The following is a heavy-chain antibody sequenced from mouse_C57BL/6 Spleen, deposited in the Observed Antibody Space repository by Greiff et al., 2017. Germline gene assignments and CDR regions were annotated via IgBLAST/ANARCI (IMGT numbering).Heavy chain of an antibody. J-gene: IGHJ2*01. CDR1: GFTFSSYA. CDR3: ARDMGLRYFDY. CDR2: ISDGGSYT. V-gene: IGHV5-4*01. D-gene: IGHD4-1*01. Sequence: DVKLVESGGGLVKPGGSLKLSCAASGFTFSSYAMSWVRQTPEKRLEWVATISDGGSYTYYPDNVKGRFTISRDNAKNNLYLQMSHLKSEDTAMYYCARDMGLRYFDYWGQGTTLTVSS.